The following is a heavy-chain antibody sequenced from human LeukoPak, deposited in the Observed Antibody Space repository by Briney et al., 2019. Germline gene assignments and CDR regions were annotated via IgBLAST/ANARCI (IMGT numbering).Heavy chain of an antibody. J-gene: IGHJ6*02. CDR3: ARVPVVPRSYGMDV. V-gene: IGHV1-3*01. Sequence: GASVKVSCKASGYTFTSYAMHWVRQAPGQRLEWMGWINAGNGNTKYSQKFQGRVTITRDASASTAYMELSSLRSEDTAVYYCARVPVVPRSYGMDVWGQGTTVTVSS. CDR1: GYTFTSYA. D-gene: IGHD2-2*01. CDR2: INAGNGNT.